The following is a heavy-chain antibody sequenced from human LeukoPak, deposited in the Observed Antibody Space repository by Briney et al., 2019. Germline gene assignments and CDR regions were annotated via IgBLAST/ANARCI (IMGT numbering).Heavy chain of an antibody. CDR3: ASPVGATTVRAFDI. CDR2: TRNEANIYTT. D-gene: IGHD1-26*01. J-gene: IGHJ3*02. Sequence: TGGSLRLSCAASGFIFSDHYMDWVRQAPGKGLEWVGRTRNEANIYTTKYAASVKGRFTISRDDSKNSLYLQMNSLKTEDTAVYYCASPVGATTVRAFDIWGQGQWSPSLQ. V-gene: IGHV3-72*01. CDR1: GFIFSDHY.